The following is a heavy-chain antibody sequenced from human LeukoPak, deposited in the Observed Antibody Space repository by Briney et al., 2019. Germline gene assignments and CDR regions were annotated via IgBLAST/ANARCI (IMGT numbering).Heavy chain of an antibody. CDR1: GDSITSYY. J-gene: IGHJ4*02. CDR3: ARHYDSTGYYFDY. Sequence: PSETLSLTCTVSGDSITSYYWSWIRQPPGKGLEWIGYIHYSGSTNYNPSLKSRVTISVDTSKNQFSLKLSSVTAADTAVYYCARHYDSTGYYFDYWGQGTLVTVSS. D-gene: IGHD3-22*01. V-gene: IGHV4-59*01. CDR2: IHYSGST.